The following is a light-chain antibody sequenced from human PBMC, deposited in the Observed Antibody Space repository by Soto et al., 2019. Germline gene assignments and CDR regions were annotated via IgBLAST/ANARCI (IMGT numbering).Light chain of an antibody. CDR2: TTS. V-gene: IGKV1-8*01. Sequence: AIRMTQSPSSLSASTGDSVTITCRASQGIGTSLAWYQQRPGKAPQLLIYTTSSLQTGVPSRFSGSGYGTDFTLTISFLQSEDFATYYCQQYYTYPQTFGQGTKVDVK. CDR3: QQYYTYPQT. CDR1: QGIGTS. J-gene: IGKJ1*01.